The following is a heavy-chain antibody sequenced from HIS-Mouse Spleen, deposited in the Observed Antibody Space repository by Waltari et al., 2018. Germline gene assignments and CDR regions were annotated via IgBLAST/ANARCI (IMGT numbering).Heavy chain of an antibody. J-gene: IGHJ4*02. Sequence: EVQLLESGGGLVQPGGSLRLSCAASGFTFSSYAMGWVRQAPGKGLEGVSAIRSSGGSTYYADSVKGRFTISRDNSKNTLYLQMNSLRAEDTAVYYCAKSRGGDCYDYWGQGTLVTVSS. D-gene: IGHD2-21*01. CDR3: AKSRGGDCYDY. CDR2: IRSSGGST. V-gene: IGHV3-23*01. CDR1: GFTFSSYA.